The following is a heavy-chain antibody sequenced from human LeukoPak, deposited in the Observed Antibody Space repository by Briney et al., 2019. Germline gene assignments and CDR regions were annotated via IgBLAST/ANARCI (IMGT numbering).Heavy chain of an antibody. V-gene: IGHV3-21*04. CDR1: GYTFSSYI. CDR2: ISSSSSYI. D-gene: IGHD3-9*01. Sequence: GGSLRFSCAASGYTFSSYIMNWVRQAPGKGLEWVSSISSSSSYIYCADSVKGRFTISRDNSKNTLYLQMNSLRAEDTAVYYCAKWGDYDVLTGYYDPDYWGQGTLVTVSS. CDR3: AKWGDYDVLTGYYDPDY. J-gene: IGHJ4*02.